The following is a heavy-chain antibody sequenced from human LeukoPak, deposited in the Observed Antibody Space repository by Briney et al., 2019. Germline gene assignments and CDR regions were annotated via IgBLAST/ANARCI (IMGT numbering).Heavy chain of an antibody. CDR2: ISGSGGST. V-gene: IGHV3-23*01. D-gene: IGHD6-19*01. CDR1: GFTFSSYA. J-gene: IGHJ4*02. CDR3: ATPGIAVAEN. Sequence: GGSLRLSCAASGFTFSSYAMSCVRHAPGNGMEWVSAISGSGGSTYYADSVKGRFTISRDNSQNTLYLQMNSLRAEDTAVYYCATPGIAVAENWGQGTLVTVSS.